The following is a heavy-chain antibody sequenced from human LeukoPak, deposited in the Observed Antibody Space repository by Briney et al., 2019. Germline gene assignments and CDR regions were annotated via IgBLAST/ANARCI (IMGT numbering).Heavy chain of an antibody. V-gene: IGHV3-30*18. Sequence: GGSLRLSCAASGFTFSIYGMHWVRQAPGKGLEWVAVISYDGRKTYYADSVKGRFAISRDNSKNTLYLQLNSLRGEDTAVYYCAKVIAKDDAGMAVWGQGTTVTVSS. CDR2: ISYDGRKT. CDR1: GFTFSIYG. D-gene: IGHD3-3*01. J-gene: IGHJ6*02. CDR3: AKVIAKDDAGMAV.